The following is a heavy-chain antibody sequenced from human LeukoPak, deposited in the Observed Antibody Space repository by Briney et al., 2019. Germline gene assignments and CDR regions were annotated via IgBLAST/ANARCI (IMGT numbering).Heavy chain of an antibody. J-gene: IGHJ4*02. Sequence: GRSLRLSYAASGFTFSSYAIGWVSQAPGKGLEWVSVISYDGSNKYYADSVKGRFTISRDDSKNTLYLQMNSLRAEDTAVYYCARTKTGYSSGWSGDLDYWGQGTLVTVSS. V-gene: IGHV3-30*04. CDR1: GFTFSSYA. CDR3: ARTKTGYSSGWSGDLDY. D-gene: IGHD6-19*01. CDR2: ISYDGSNK.